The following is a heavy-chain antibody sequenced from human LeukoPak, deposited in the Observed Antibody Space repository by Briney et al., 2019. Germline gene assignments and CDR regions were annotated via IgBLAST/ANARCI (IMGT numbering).Heavy chain of an antibody. J-gene: IGHJ4*02. V-gene: IGHV3-30-3*01. CDR1: GFTFSTYA. CDR2: ISYDGSNK. Sequence: RSGGSLRLSCAASGFTFSTYALHWVRQAPGKGLEWVAVISYDGSNKYYADSVKGRFTISRDNSEYTVYLQMNSLRAEDTAVYYCARGGDSSYWYYYFDYWGQGTLVTVSS. D-gene: IGHD6-19*01. CDR3: ARGGDSSYWYYYFDY.